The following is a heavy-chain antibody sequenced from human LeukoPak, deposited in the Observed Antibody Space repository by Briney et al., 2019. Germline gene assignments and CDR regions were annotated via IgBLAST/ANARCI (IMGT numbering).Heavy chain of an antibody. CDR1: GGSISSGSYY. D-gene: IGHD3-10*01. CDR2: IYTSGST. J-gene: IGHJ4*02. V-gene: IGHV4-61*02. Sequence: SETLSLTCTVSGGSISSGSYYWSWIRQPAGKGLEWIGRIYTSGSTSYNPSLKSRVTISVDTSKNQFSLKLSSVTAADTAVYYCARERGSHYYGSGSRILYFDYWGQGTLVTVSS. CDR3: ARERGSHYYGSGSRILYFDY.